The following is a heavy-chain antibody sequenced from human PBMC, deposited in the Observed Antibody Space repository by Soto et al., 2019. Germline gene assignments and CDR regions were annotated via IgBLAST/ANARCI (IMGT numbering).Heavy chain of an antibody. CDR1: GFTFSSYD. CDR2: IGTAGDT. V-gene: IGHV3-13*01. D-gene: IGHD1-26*01. J-gene: IGHJ4*02. CDR3: ARERASGSYDY. Sequence: GGSLRLSCAASGFTFSSYDMHWVRQATGKGLEWVSAIGTAGDTYYPGSVKGRFTISRENAKNSLYLQMNSLRGGDTAVYYCARERASGSYDYWGQGTLVTVSS.